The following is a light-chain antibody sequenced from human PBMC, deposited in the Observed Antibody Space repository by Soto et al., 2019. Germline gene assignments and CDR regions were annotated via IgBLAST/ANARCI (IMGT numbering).Light chain of an antibody. CDR3: HHYNDWPPTWT. Sequence: EIVMTQSPATLSVSPGERATLSCRASQSVSSKLAWYQQKPGQAPRVLIYGASTRTSGIPARLSGSGSGTEFALTISSLQSEDFAVYYCHHYNDWPPTWTFGQGTRVEIK. J-gene: IGKJ1*01. CDR2: GAS. V-gene: IGKV3-15*01. CDR1: QSVSSK.